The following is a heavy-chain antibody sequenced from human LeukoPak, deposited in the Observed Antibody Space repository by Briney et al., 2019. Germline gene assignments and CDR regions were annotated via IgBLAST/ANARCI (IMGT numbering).Heavy chain of an antibody. CDR3: AKDLDHCSSSSCYIFDY. CDR1: GFTFSSYG. D-gene: IGHD2-2*02. Sequence: PGGSLRLSCAASGFTFSSYGMHWVRQAPGKGLEWVAVVSYDGSDKYYADSVKGRFTISRDNSKNTLYLQMSSLRAEDTAVYYCAKDLDHCSSSSCYIFDYWGRGTLVTVSS. J-gene: IGHJ4*02. V-gene: IGHV3-30*18. CDR2: VSYDGSDK.